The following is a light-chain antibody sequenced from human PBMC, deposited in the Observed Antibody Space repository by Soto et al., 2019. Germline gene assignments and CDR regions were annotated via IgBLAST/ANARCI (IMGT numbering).Light chain of an antibody. V-gene: IGKV3-15*01. CDR3: HQYNTWPPFT. J-gene: IGKJ3*01. CDR2: GAS. CDR1: QSVSSN. Sequence: EIVMTQSPATLSVSPGERATLSCRASQSVSSNLAWYQQKPGQAPRLLIYGASTRATGIPARFSGSGSGTEFTLTISSLQSVDFAVYYCHQYNTWPPFTFGPGTKVDIK.